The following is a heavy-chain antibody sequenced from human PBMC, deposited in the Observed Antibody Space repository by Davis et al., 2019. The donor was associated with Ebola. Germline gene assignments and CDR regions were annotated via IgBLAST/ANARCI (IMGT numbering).Heavy chain of an antibody. CDR1: GFTFSSYW. CDR3: ARGACSGGSCSLYYYYGMDV. Sequence: HTGGSLRLSCAASGFTFSSYWMHWVRQAPGKGLVWVSRINSDGSSTSYADSVKGRFTISRDNAKNTLYLQMNSLRAEDTAVYYCARGACSGGSCSLYYYYGMDVWGQGTTVTVSS. V-gene: IGHV3-74*01. CDR2: INSDGSST. J-gene: IGHJ6*02. D-gene: IGHD2-15*01.